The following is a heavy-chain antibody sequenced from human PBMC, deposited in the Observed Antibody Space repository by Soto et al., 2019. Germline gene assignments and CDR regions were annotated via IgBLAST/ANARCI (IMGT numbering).Heavy chain of an antibody. CDR1: KFSLDTYG. CDR2: ISPDGTTS. Sequence: GGSLRLSCAASKFSLDTYGMHWVRQIPGQGLVWVSRISPDGTTSTYADSVEGRFTVSRDNAKNTVYLQMNSLRVEDTAVYYCASEHSGSDPGEYYHHDVAAWGQGTTVTVSS. D-gene: IGHD5-12*01. J-gene: IGHJ6*02. CDR3: ASEHSGSDPGEYYHHDVAA. V-gene: IGHV3-74*03.